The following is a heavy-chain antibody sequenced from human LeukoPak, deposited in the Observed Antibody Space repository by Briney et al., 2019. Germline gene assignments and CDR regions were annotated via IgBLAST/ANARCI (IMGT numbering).Heavy chain of an antibody. CDR1: GYTFSGYY. CDR2: IIPIFGTA. V-gene: IGHV1-69*06. J-gene: IGHJ4*02. Sequence: GASVKVSCKASGYTFSGYYMHWVRQAPGQGLEWMGGIIPIFGTANYAQKFQGRVTITADKSTSTAYMELSSLRSEDTAVYYCARASLGGVIVFTFDYWGQGTLVTVSS. CDR3: ARASLGGVIVFTFDY. D-gene: IGHD3-16*02.